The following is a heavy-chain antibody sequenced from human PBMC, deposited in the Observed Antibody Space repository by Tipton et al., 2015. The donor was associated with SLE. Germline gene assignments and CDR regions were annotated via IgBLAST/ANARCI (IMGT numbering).Heavy chain of an antibody. D-gene: IGHD2-2*01. V-gene: IGHV4-39*07. Sequence: TLSLTCTVSGGSISSSSYYWGWIRQPPGKGLEWIGSIYYSGSTYYNPSLKSRVTISVDTSKNQFSLKLSSVTAADTAAYYCARSLPEYQYRVEYFQHWGQGTLVTVSS. CDR2: IYYSGST. CDR1: GGSISSSSYY. CDR3: ARSLPEYQYRVEYFQH. J-gene: IGHJ1*01.